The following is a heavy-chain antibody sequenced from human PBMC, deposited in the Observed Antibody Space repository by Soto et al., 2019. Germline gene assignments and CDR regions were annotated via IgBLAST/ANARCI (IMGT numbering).Heavy chain of an antibody. CDR3: ARAYSSGWPLDY. J-gene: IGHJ4*02. D-gene: IGHD6-19*01. Sequence: HPVGSLRLSCTASGFTFSSYWIHWVRQAPGKGLLWVSRVNGDGSSTNYADSVKGRFTIFRDNDRNTVHLQMNSLGAEDTAVYYCARAYSSGWPLDYWGQGTLVTVSS. V-gene: IGHV3-74*01. CDR2: VNGDGSST. CDR1: GFTFSSYW.